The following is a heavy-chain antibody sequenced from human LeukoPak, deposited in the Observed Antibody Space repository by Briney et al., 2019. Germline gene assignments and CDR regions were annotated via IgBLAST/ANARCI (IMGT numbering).Heavy chain of an antibody. J-gene: IGHJ6*03. Sequence: PGGSLILSCAASGFTFSSYAMHWVRQAPGKGLEWVAVISYDGSNKYYADSVKGRFTISRDNSKNTLYLQMNSLRAEDTAVYYCARDYSNYPSYYYYMDVWGKGTTVTVSS. CDR2: ISYDGSNK. CDR3: ARDYSNYPSYYYYMDV. V-gene: IGHV3-30*04. CDR1: GFTFSSYA. D-gene: IGHD4-11*01.